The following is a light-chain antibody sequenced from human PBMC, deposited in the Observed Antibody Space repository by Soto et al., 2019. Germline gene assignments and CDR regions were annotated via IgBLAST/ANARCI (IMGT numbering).Light chain of an antibody. V-gene: IGLV1-40*01. CDR2: GNS. J-gene: IGLJ2*01. CDR1: SSNIGANYD. Sequence: QSVLTQPPSVSGAPGQGVTISCTGGSSNIGANYDVHWYQQLPGTAPKVLIYGNSNRPSGVSDRFSGSKSGNTASLTISGLQAEDEADYYCSSHTPNITLFGGGTKLTVL. CDR3: SSHTPNITL.